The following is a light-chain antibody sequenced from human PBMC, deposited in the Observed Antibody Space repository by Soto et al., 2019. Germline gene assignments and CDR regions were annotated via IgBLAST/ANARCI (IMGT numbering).Light chain of an antibody. CDR2: EVT. J-gene: IGLJ1*01. CDR3: SSFTTSSTYV. V-gene: IGLV2-8*01. CDR1: SSDVGAYNY. Sequence: QSVLTQPPSASGSPGQSVTISCTGTSSDVGAYNYVSWYQQHPGKAPKLMIYEVTKRPSGVPARFSGSKSGNTASLTVSGLQAEDEADYYCSSFTTSSTYVVGAGTKVTVL.